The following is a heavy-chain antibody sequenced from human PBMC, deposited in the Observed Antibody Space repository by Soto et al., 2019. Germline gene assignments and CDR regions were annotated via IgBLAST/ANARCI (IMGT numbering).Heavy chain of an antibody. CDR3: ASGTYYYDSSGYQSRYYYGMHV. J-gene: IGHJ6*02. CDR2: IYYSGST. CDR1: GGSISSSSYY. Sequence: SETLSLTCTVSGGSISSSSYYWGWIRQPPGKGLEWIGSIYYSGSTYYNPSLKSRATISVDTSKNQFSLKLSSVTAADTAVYYCASGTYYYDSSGYQSRYYYGMHVWGQGTTVTVYS. D-gene: IGHD3-22*01. V-gene: IGHV4-39*01.